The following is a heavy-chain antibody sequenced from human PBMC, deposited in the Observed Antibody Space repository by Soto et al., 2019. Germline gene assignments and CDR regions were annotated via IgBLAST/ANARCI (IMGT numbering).Heavy chain of an antibody. Sequence: EVQLSESGGGLVQPGGSLRLSCAASGFTFSSYAISWVRQAPGKGLEWVSGIGGSGDNTYYADSVRGRFTISRDNSRNTLYLQMNSLRAEGTALYYCAKTITGYFWAGDSWGRGTLVTVSS. CDR2: IGGSGDNT. V-gene: IGHV3-23*01. CDR3: AKTITGYFWAGDS. J-gene: IGHJ4*02. CDR1: GFTFSSYA. D-gene: IGHD1-20*01.